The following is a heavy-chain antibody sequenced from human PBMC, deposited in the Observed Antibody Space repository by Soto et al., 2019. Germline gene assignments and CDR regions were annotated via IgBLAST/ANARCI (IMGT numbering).Heavy chain of an antibody. CDR2: ISYEGSNN. V-gene: IGHV3-30*03. Sequence: GGSLRLSCGASGFTFNSHGMHWVRQAPGKGLEWVAVISYEGSNNFYAESVKGRFTISRDNSKNTLYLQMNSLRREDTAVYYCARGAEYQMMSRDYFSGMDVWGQGTTVTVSS. D-gene: IGHD6-6*01. CDR3: ARGAEYQMMSRDYFSGMDV. CDR1: GFTFNSHG. J-gene: IGHJ6*02.